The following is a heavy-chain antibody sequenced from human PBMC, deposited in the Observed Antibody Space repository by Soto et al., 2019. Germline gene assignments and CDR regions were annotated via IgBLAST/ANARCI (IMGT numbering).Heavy chain of an antibody. J-gene: IGHJ6*02. CDR3: AREGVREYPPLHYYGMDV. V-gene: IGHV1-69*13. CDR1: LSTFTDYA. Sequence: SGKVCSEEPLSTFTDYAIIWGRPAPGRRLEWMGGIIPIFGTANYAQKFQGRVTITADESTSTAYMELSSLRSEDTAVYYCAREGVREYPPLHYYGMDVWGQGPTVTVSS. CDR2: IIPIFGTA. D-gene: IGHD1-1*01.